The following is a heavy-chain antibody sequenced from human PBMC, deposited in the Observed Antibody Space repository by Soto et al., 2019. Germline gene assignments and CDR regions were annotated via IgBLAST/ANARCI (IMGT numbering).Heavy chain of an antibody. CDR3: ARASGYVSGWYHDY. J-gene: IGHJ4*02. CDR1: GGTFSSDA. D-gene: IGHD6-19*01. Sequence: QVQLVQSGAEVRKPGSSVKVSCKASGGTFSSDAVSWARQAPGQGLEWMGGLIPILGTTHYAQKFQGRVTITADESTNTAYMELSSLRSVDTAVYYCARASGYVSGWYHDYWGQGTRVTVSS. CDR2: LIPILGTT. V-gene: IGHV1-69*01.